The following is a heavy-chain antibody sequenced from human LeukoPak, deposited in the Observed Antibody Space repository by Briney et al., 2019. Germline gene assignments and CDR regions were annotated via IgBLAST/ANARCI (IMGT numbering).Heavy chain of an antibody. CDR1: GFTFSNYA. V-gene: IGHV3-23*01. Sequence: GGSLRLSCEASGFTFSNYAMAWVRQAPGKGLEWVSTVVGGGATFYADSVKGRFTISRDNSKNTMYLQMDSLRDEDTAVYYCARVAEIQLWLRSAFDYWGQGTLVTVSS. CDR3: ARVAEIQLWLRSAFDY. CDR2: VVGGGAT. D-gene: IGHD5-18*01. J-gene: IGHJ4*02.